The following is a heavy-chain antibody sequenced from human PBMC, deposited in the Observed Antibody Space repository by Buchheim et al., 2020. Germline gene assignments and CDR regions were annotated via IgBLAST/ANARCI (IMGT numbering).Heavy chain of an antibody. Sequence: QVQLVESGGGVVQPGRSLRLSCVASEFTFSHYGMHWFRQAPGKGLEWVAVISYDGSNKYYADSVKGRFTISRDNSKNTLYLQMNSLRAEDTAVYYCAKDWAAVAGAAEYFQHWGQGTL. J-gene: IGHJ1*01. CDR2: ISYDGSNK. D-gene: IGHD6-19*01. CDR3: AKDWAAVAGAAEYFQH. V-gene: IGHV3-30*18. CDR1: EFTFSHYG.